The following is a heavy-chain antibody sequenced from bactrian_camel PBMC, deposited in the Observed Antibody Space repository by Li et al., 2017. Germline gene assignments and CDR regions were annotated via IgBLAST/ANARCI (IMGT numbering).Heavy chain of an antibody. CDR2: FEEESDNT. CDR1: GFTFSTYD. J-gene: IGHJ4*01. D-gene: IGHD1*01. V-gene: IGHV3S40*01. Sequence: VQLVESGGGLVQPEGSLRLSCAASGFTFSTYDMSWVRQAPGKGLEWVSAFEEESDNTYYANSVKGQFTISRDNAKNTLYLQLNSLKFEDMAMYSCATYSSLWTHNYWGQGTQVTVS. CDR3: ATYSSLWTHNY.